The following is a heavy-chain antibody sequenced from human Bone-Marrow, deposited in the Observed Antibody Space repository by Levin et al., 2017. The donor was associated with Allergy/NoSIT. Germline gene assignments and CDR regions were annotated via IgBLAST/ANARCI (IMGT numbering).Heavy chain of an antibody. V-gene: IGHV3-33*01. J-gene: IGHJ4*02. D-gene: IGHD3/OR15-3a*01. Sequence: HPGGSLRLSCAGSGFTFSHYGMHWVRQAPGKGLEWVAVAWAGGIKKDYADSVKGRLTVSRDDSQNTVYLQMNSLRADDTAVYYCVTLGNDFWTGVPFDYWGQGTLVTVSS. CDR1: GFTFSHYG. CDR3: VTLGNDFWTGVPFDY. CDR2: AWAGGIKK.